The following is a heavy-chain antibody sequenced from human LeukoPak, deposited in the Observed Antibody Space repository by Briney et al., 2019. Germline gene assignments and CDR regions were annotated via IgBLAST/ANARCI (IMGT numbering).Heavy chain of an antibody. CDR1: GFTFSSYG. CDR3: AKGSVYDILTGYYTHFDY. CDR2: ISYDGSNK. D-gene: IGHD3-9*01. V-gene: IGHV3-30*18. J-gene: IGHJ4*02. Sequence: PGRSLRLSCAASGFTFSSYGMHWARQAPGKGLEWVAVISYDGSNKYYADSVKGRFTISRDNSKNTLYLQMDSLRAEDTAVYYCAKGSVYDILTGYYTHFDYWGQGTLVTVSS.